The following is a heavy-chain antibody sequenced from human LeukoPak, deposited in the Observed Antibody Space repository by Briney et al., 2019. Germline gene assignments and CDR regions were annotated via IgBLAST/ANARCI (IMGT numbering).Heavy chain of an antibody. J-gene: IGHJ4*02. D-gene: IGHD6-13*01. CDR3: ARGLAGAAAGTDY. V-gene: IGHV1-46*01. CDR1: GGTFSSYA. Sequence: GASVKVSCKASGGTFSSYAISWVRQAPGQGLEWMGIINPSGGSTSYAQKFQGRVTMTRDTSTSTVYMELSSLRSEDTAVYYCARGLAGAAAGTDYWGQGTLVTVSS. CDR2: INPSGGST.